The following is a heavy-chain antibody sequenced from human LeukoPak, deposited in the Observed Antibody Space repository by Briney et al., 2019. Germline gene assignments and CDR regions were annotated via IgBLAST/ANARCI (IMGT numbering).Heavy chain of an antibody. J-gene: IGHJ4*02. CDR1: GYTFTTYG. Sequence: ASVKVSCKASGYTFTTYGISWVRQAPGQGLEWMGWISAYNGNTNYAQKLQGGVTMTTDTSTSTAYMELRSLRSDDTAVYYCARSGYYDSSGYYYLGDYWGQGTLVTVSS. CDR2: ISAYNGNT. V-gene: IGHV1-18*01. CDR3: ARSGYYDSSGYYYLGDY. D-gene: IGHD3-22*01.